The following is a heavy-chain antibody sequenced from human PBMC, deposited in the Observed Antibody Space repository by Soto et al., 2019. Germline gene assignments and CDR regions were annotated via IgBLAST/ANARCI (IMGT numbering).Heavy chain of an antibody. V-gene: IGHV3-7*03. CDR1: GFTFSSDW. Sequence: ESGGGVVQPGRSLRLSCAASGFTFSSDWMSWVRQAPGKGLEWVATIKQDGSEKYYVDSVRGRFTVSRDNAKNSLYLEMNSVRAEDTAVYYCARGDYFDRRFDYWGQGTLVTVSS. CDR3: ARGDYFDRRFDY. J-gene: IGHJ4*02. D-gene: IGHD3-9*01. CDR2: IKQDGSEK.